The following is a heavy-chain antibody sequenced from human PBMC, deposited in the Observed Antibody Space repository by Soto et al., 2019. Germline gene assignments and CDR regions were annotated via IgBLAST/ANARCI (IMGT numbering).Heavy chain of an antibody. CDR2: INHSGST. D-gene: IGHD6-6*01. Sequence: SETLSLTCAVYGGSFSGYYWSWIRQPPGKGLEWIGEINHSGSTNYNPSLKSRVTISVDTSKNQFSLKLSSVTAADTAVYYCARRRERYSSSSCLDYWGQGTLVTVSS. CDR1: GGSFSGYY. J-gene: IGHJ4*02. V-gene: IGHV4-34*01. CDR3: ARRRERYSSSSCLDY.